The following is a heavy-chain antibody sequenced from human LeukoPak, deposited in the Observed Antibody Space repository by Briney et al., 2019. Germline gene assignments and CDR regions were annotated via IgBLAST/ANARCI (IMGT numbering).Heavy chain of an antibody. CDR2: FDPEDGET. J-gene: IGHJ6*02. Sequence: GASVKVSCKVSGYTLTELSMHWVRQAPGKGLEWMGGFDPEDGETIYAQKFQGRVTMTEDTSTDTAYMELSSLRSEDTAVYYCARIEYCSSTSCYGYYYYGMDVWGQGTTVTVSS. CDR3: ARIEYCSSTSCYGYYYYGMDV. V-gene: IGHV1-24*01. CDR1: GYTLTELS. D-gene: IGHD2-2*01.